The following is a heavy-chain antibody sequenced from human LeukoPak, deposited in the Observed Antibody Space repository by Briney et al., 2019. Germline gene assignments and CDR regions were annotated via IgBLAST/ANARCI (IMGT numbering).Heavy chain of an antibody. CDR1: GGSINNYY. D-gene: IGHD4-17*01. CDR2: IYYRGST. V-gene: IGHV4-59*01. CDR3: ARGGDYGDLRYFDY. Sequence: SETLSLTCTVSGGSINNYYWSWIRQPPGKGLEWIGYIYYRGSTNYNPSLRSRVTFSVDTSKNQFSLKLNSVTAADTAVYYCARGGDYGDLRYFDYWGQGTLVTVSS. J-gene: IGHJ4*02.